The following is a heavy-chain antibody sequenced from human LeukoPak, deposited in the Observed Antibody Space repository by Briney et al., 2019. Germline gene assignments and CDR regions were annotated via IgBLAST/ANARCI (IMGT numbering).Heavy chain of an antibody. CDR3: ARVRLVFRVYYYYYDMAG. J-gene: IGHJ6*03. V-gene: IGHV4-34*01. CDR2: INHSGST. D-gene: IGHD6-6*01. CDR1: GGSIRCYY. Sequence: SETLSLTCAVYGGSIRCYYCSWIRQPPGKWLEWIGEINHSGSTNYNPSLKSRVTISVDTSKNQFSLKLSSVTAADTAVYYCARVRLVFRVYYYYYDMAGWGKGTTVTVSS.